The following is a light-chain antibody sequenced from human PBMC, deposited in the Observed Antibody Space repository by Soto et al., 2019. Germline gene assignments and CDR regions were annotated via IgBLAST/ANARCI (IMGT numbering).Light chain of an antibody. V-gene: IGLV2-14*01. CDR2: DVS. J-gene: IGLJ2*01. CDR3: SSYTSSTTDVV. CDR1: SSDVGGYNY. Sequence: QSALTQPASVSGSPGQSITISCTGISSDVGGYNYVSWYQQHPGKAPKLMIYDVSNRPSGVSNRFSGSKSGNTASLTISGLQAEDEADYYCSSYTSSTTDVVFGGGTKLTVL.